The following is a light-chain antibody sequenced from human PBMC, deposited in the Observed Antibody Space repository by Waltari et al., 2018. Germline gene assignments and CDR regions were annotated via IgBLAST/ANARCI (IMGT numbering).Light chain of an antibody. CDR1: HGRLQTNGNNY. CDR2: LGS. Sequence: DSVMTQSPLSLTVTPGEPAPISCRSRHGRLQTNGNNYWDWYLQKPGQSPRLLIYLGSNRASGVPDRFSGSGSGTDFTLKISRVEAEDVGVYYCMQSLQTPLFTFGPGTKVDIK. V-gene: IGKV2-28*01. CDR3: MQSLQTPLFT. J-gene: IGKJ3*01.